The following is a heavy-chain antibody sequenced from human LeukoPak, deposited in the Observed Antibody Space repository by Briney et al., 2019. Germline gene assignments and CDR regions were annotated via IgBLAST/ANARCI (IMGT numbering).Heavy chain of an antibody. Sequence: ASVKVSCKASGYTFTSYYMHWVRQAPGQGLEWMGIINPSGGSTSYAQKFQGRVTMTRDTSTSTVYMELSSLRSEDTAVFHCARDWLPIVNEYWGQGTMVTVSS. CDR2: INPSGGST. CDR1: GYTFTSYY. J-gene: IGHJ4*02. CDR3: ARDWLPIVNEY. D-gene: IGHD1-26*01. V-gene: IGHV1-46*01.